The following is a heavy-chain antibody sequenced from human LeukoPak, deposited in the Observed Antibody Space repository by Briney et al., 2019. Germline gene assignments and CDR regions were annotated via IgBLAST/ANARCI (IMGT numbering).Heavy chain of an antibody. V-gene: IGHV1-2*02. J-gene: IGHJ4*02. D-gene: IGHD6-13*01. CDR3: ARGSSWLFDY. Sequence: ASVKVSCKASGYTFTCYYMHWVRQAPGQGLEWMGWINPNSGGTNYAQKVQGRVTMTRDTSISTAYMELSRLRSDDTAVYYCARGSSWLFDYWGQGTLVTVSS. CDR2: INPNSGGT. CDR1: GYTFTCYY.